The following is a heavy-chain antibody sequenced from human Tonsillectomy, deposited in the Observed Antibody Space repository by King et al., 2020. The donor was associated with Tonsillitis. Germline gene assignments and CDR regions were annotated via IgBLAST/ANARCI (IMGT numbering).Heavy chain of an antibody. CDR1: GYTFTGHY. V-gene: IGHV1-2*02. CDR3: AREFGDYGGNWFDP. D-gene: IGHD4-17*01. J-gene: IGHJ5*02. CDR2: INPNSGGT. Sequence: VQLVESGAEVKKPGASVKVSCKASGYTFTGHYMHWVRQAPGQGLEWMGWINPNSGGTNYAQKFQGRVTMTRDTSISTVYMELSRLRSDDTAIYYCAREFGDYGGNWFDPWGQGTLVTVSS.